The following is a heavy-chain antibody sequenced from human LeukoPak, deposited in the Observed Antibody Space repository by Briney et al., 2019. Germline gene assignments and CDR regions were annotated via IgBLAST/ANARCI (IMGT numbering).Heavy chain of an antibody. D-gene: IGHD3-9*01. Sequence: GGSLRLSCAASGFTFSDYYMSWIRQAPGKGLEWVSYISSSSSYANYADSVKGRFTISRDNAKNSLYLQMNSLRAEDTAVYYCARAPGRYYDIDYWGQGTLVTVSS. CDR1: GFTFSDYY. J-gene: IGHJ4*02. CDR2: ISSSSSYA. CDR3: ARAPGRYYDIDY. V-gene: IGHV3-11*06.